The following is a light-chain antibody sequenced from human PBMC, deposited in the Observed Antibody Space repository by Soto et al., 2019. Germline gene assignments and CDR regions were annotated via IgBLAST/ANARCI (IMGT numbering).Light chain of an antibody. CDR3: VQFSQFPRT. J-gene: IGKJ1*01. V-gene: IGKV2-24*01. Sequence: DIVLTQTPLSSPVTLGQPASISCRSSQSLVYSDGNTYLSWLQQRPGQPPRLLIYQVSNRFSGVPDRLSGSGAGTDFTLKISRVEAEDVGVDYCVQFSQFPRTFGQGTKVEIK. CDR1: QSLVYSDGNTY. CDR2: QVS.